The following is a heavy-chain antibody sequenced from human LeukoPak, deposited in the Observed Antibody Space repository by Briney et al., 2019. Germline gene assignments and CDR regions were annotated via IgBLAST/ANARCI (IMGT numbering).Heavy chain of an antibody. CDR2: INHSGST. J-gene: IGHJ5*02. Sequence: SETLSLTCAVYGGSFSGYYWSWIRQPPGKGLEWIGEINHSGSTNYNPSLKSRVTISVDTSKNQFSLKLSSVTAADTAVYYCARSDHNRFDPWGQGTLVTVSS. CDR1: GGSFSGYY. CDR3: ARSDHNRFDP. V-gene: IGHV4-34*01. D-gene: IGHD1-14*01.